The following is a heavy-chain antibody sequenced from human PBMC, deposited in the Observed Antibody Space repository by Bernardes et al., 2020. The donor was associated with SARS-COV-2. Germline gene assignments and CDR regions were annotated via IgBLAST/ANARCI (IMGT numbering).Heavy chain of an antibody. J-gene: IGHJ4*02. CDR2: ISAYNGNT. D-gene: IGHD3-16*02. CDR3: ARDDLLMITFGGVIAPLDY. Sequence: ASVKVSCNASGYTFTSYGISWVRQAPGQGLEWMGWISAYNGNTNYAQKLQGRVTMTTDTSTSTAYMELRSLRSDDTAVYYCARDDLLMITFGGVIAPLDYWGEGTLVTVSS. V-gene: IGHV1-18*01. CDR1: GYTFTSYG.